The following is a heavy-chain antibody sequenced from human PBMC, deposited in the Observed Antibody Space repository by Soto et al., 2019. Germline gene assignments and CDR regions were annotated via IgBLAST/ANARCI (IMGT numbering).Heavy chain of an antibody. CDR1: GGSISKDTFS. CDR3: ARGLGYRTSSEKINWFDH. Sequence: SETLSLTCGVSGGSISKDTFSWTWILHPPGKGLEWIGDIYQSVSTFYNPSLRSRVTISIDTSRNQFSLKLTSVTAADTAVYYCARGLGYRTSSEKINWFDHWGEEILVTTSS. CDR2: IYQSVST. V-gene: IGHV4-30-2*01. D-gene: IGHD6-6*01. J-gene: IGHJ5*02.